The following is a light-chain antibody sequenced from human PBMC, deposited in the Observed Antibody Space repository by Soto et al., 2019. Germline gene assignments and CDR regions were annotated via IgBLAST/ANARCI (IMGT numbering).Light chain of an antibody. Sequence: QSALTQPPSASGSPGQSVAISCTGTSSDVGGYNYVSWYQQHPGKAPKLMIYEVNKRPSGVPDRFSGSKSGNTASLTVSGLQAEDEADYYCAAWDASLSGHVFGAGTKVTVL. CDR1: SSDVGGYNY. J-gene: IGLJ1*01. CDR2: EVN. V-gene: IGLV2-8*01. CDR3: AAWDASLSGHV.